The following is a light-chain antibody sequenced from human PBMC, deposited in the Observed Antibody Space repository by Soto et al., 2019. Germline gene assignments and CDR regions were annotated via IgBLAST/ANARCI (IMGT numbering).Light chain of an antibody. V-gene: IGKV1-9*01. Sequence: IQLTQSPSSLSASVGDRVTITCRASQDIGIYLAWYQQKPGKAPNLLIYAASSLQRGVPSRFSGSGSGTDFTLTIRSLQPEDFATYHCQQLSSFPVTFGQGTQVELK. CDR2: AAS. CDR3: QQLSSFPVT. J-gene: IGKJ1*01. CDR1: QDIGIY.